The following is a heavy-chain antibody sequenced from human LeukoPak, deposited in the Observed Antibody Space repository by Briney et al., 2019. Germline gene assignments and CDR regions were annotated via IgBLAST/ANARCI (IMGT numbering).Heavy chain of an antibody. CDR1: GFTFSSYA. Sequence: GGSLRLSCAASGFTFSSYAMSWVRQAPGKGLEWDSAISGSGGSTYYADSVKGRFTISRDNSKNTLYLQMNSLRAEDTAVYYCAKGVDIVATIFSGNWFDPWGQGTLVTVSS. CDR2: ISGSGGST. CDR3: AKGVDIVATIFSGNWFDP. J-gene: IGHJ5*02. V-gene: IGHV3-23*01. D-gene: IGHD5-12*01.